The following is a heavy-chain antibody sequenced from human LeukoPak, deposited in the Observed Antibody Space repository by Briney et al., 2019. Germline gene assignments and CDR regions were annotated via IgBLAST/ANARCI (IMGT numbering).Heavy chain of an antibody. CDR1: GGSISSGVYY. V-gene: IGHV4-31*03. CDR3: ARERPTGWYFDY. Sequence: PSETLSLTCTVSGGSISSGVYYWTWIRLHPGKGLEWIGCIYHSGSTSYNPSLKSRVSISVDTSKNQFSLNLSSATAADTAVYYCARERPTGWYFDYWDQGTLFTVSS. J-gene: IGHJ4*02. D-gene: IGHD6-19*01. CDR2: IYHSGST.